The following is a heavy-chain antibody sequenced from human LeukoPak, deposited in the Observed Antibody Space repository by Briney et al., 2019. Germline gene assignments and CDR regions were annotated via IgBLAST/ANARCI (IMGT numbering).Heavy chain of an antibody. CDR1: GGSISGYF. V-gene: IGHV4-4*07. J-gene: IGHJ4*02. Sequence: SETLSLTCTGSGGSISGYFWSWIRQPAGKGMEWIGRINTSGSTNFNPSLKSRVTMSVDTSKNQFSLKLTSVTAADTALYYCARYRQESNGQFDYWGQGTLVTVSS. CDR2: INTSGST. D-gene: IGHD2-8*01. CDR3: ARYRQESNGQFDY.